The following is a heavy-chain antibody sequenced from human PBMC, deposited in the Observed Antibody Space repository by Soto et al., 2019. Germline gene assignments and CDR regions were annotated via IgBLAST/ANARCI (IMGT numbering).Heavy chain of an antibody. D-gene: IGHD3-16*02. V-gene: IGHV1-18*01. CDR3: ARVVITFGGVIVPDD. Sequence: QVQLVQSGAEVKKPGASVKVSCKASGYTFTSYGISWVRQAPGQGLEWMGWISAYNGNTNYAQKLQGRVTMTTDTSTGPAYMELRSLRSDDTAVYYCARVVITFGGVIVPDDWGQGTLVTVSS. CDR1: GYTFTSYG. J-gene: IGHJ4*02. CDR2: ISAYNGNT.